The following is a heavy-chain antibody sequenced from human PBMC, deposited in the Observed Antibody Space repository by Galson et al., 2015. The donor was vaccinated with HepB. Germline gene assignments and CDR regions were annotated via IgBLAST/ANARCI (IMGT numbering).Heavy chain of an antibody. CDR2: VSAYNLDT. CDR3: ARDRYDFWSGYYLDV. CDR1: GYTFTNYG. V-gene: IGHV1-18*04. Sequence: SVKVSCKASGYTFTNYGIAWVRQAPGQGLEWLGWVSAYNLDTKYAQNVQGGVTMITDTSTSTAYMELRSLRSDDTAVYYCARDRYDFWSGYYLDVWGQGTTVTVSS. D-gene: IGHD3-3*01. J-gene: IGHJ6*02.